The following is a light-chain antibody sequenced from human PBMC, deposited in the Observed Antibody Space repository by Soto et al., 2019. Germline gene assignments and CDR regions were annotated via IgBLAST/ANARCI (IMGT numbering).Light chain of an antibody. CDR2: GVT. V-gene: IGLV2-14*01. CDR1: SSDVGGYNY. J-gene: IGLJ2*01. CDR3: SSYTTFRTPHVA. Sequence: QSALTQPASVSGSPGQSVTISCTGTSSDVGGYNYVSWYQQLPGEAPKLIIYGVTDRPSGVSNRFSGSKSANTASLTISGLQAEDEAHYYCSSYTTFRTPHVAFGGGTQLTVL.